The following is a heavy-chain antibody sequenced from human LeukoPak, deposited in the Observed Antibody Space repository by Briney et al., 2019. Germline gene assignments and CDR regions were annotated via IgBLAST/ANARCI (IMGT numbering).Heavy chain of an antibody. CDR1: GGTFSSYA. CDR3: ARDRKAYCGGDCYSGMVY. Sequence: ASVKVSCKASGGTFSSYAISWVRQAPGQGLEWMGGIIPIFGTANYAQKFQGRVTITADESTSTAYMELSSLRSEDTAVYYCARDRKAYCGGDCYSGMVYWGQGTLVTVSS. J-gene: IGHJ4*02. V-gene: IGHV1-69*13. CDR2: IIPIFGTA. D-gene: IGHD2-21*02.